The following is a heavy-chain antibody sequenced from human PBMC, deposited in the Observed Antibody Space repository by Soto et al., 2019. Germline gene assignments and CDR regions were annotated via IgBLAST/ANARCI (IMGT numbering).Heavy chain of an antibody. V-gene: IGHV3-23*01. D-gene: IGHD3-16*01. CDR3: AKALSPDHPRWQWGPFDY. Sequence: EVQLLESGGGLVQPGGSLRLSCAASGFTFSSYAMSWVRQAPGKGLEWVSAISGSGGSTYYADSVKGRFTISRDNSKNTLYLQMNSLRAEDTAVYYCAKALSPDHPRWQWGPFDYWGQGTLVTVSS. CDR2: ISGSGGST. CDR1: GFTFSSYA. J-gene: IGHJ4*02.